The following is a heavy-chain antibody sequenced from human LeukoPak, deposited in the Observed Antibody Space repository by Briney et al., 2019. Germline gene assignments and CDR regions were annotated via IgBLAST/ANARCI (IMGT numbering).Heavy chain of an antibody. V-gene: IGHV1-2*02. CDR2: INPNSGGT. Sequence: ASVKVSCKASGYTFTSYGISWVRQAPGQGLEWMGWINPNSGGTNYAQKFQGRVTMTRDTSISTAYMELSRLRSDDTAVYYCARDRGTNGVCYNYWGQGTLVTVSS. J-gene: IGHJ4*02. D-gene: IGHD2-8*01. CDR3: ARDRGTNGVCYNY. CDR1: GYTFTSYG.